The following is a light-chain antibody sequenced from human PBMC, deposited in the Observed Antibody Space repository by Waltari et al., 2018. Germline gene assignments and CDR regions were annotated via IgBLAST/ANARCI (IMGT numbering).Light chain of an antibody. J-gene: IGKJ1*01. CDR3: QHYNNWLRVRT. V-gene: IGKV3-15*01. CDR1: QSVSSN. Sequence: EIFLTQSPVTLSVSPGERATLSCRASQSVSSNLAWYQQKPGQAPRLLIYGASTRATAIPARFSGSGSGTEFTLTISSLQSEDFAVYYCQHYNNWLRVRTFGQGTKVEI. CDR2: GAS.